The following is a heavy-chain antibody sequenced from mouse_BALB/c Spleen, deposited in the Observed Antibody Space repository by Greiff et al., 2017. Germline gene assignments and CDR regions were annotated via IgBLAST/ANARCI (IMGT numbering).Heavy chain of an antibody. CDR3: NAYGNYGY. CDR2: IDPENGDT. CDR1: GFNIKDYY. J-gene: IGHJ2*01. D-gene: IGHD2-1*01. V-gene: IGHV14-4*02. Sequence: EVQLQQSGAELVRSGASVKLSCTASGFNIKDYYMHRVKQRPEQGLEWIGWIDPENGDTEYAPKFQGKATMTADTSSNTAYLQLSSLTSEDTAVYYCNAYGNYGYWGQGTTLTVSS.